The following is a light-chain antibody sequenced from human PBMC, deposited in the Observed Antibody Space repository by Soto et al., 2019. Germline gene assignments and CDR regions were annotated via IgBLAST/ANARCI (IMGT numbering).Light chain of an antibody. CDR3: SSYTTGGSYV. V-gene: IGLV2-14*01. CDR1: SSDVGGYNS. Sequence: QSDLTQPASVSGSPGLSIAISCTGTSSDVGGYNSVSWYQQHPGKAPKLMIYDVSNRPSGVSNRFSGSKSGNTASLTISGLQAEDEGDYYCSSYTTGGSYVFGPGTKVTVL. J-gene: IGLJ1*01. CDR2: DVS.